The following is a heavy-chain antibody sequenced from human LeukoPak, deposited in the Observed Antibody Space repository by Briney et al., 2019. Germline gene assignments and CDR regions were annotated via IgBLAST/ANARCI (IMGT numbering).Heavy chain of an antibody. D-gene: IGHD3-10*01. CDR1: GYSFTSYW. J-gene: IGHJ6*02. V-gene: IGHV5-51*07. CDR2: IYPGDSDT. CDR3: AISALYGSGSTYYYYGMDV. Sequence: GESLKISCKGSGYSFTSYWIGWVHQMPGKGLEWMGIIYPGDSDTRYSPSFQGQVTISADKSISTAYLQWSSLKASDTAMYYCAISALYGSGSTYYYYGMDVRGQGTTVTVYS.